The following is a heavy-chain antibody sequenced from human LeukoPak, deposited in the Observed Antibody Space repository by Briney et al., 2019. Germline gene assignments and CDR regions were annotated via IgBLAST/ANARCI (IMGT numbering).Heavy chain of an antibody. V-gene: IGHV7-4-1*02. J-gene: IGHJ4*02. CDR2: INTNTGNP. Sequence: GASVKVSCKASGYTFTSYAMNWVRQAPGQGLEWMGWINTNTGNPTYAQGSTGRFVFSLDTSVSTAYLQISSLKAEDTAVYYCARDAADYYGFPYLRYWGQGTLVTVSS. CDR3: ARDAADYYGFPYLRY. D-gene: IGHD3-10*01. CDR1: GYTFTSYA.